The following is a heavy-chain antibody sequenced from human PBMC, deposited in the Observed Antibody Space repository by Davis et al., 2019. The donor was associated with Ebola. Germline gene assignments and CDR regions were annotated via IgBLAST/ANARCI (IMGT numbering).Heavy chain of an antibody. D-gene: IGHD2-15*01. CDR1: GYSFTSYW. Sequence: KVSCKGSGYSFTSYWIGWVRQMPGKGLEWMGIIYPGDSDTRYSPSFQGQVTISADKSISTAYLQWSSLKASDTAMYYCARVASLVSATRGFDSWGQGTLVTVSS. CDR3: ARVASLVSATRGFDS. CDR2: IYPGDSDT. J-gene: IGHJ4*02. V-gene: IGHV5-51*01.